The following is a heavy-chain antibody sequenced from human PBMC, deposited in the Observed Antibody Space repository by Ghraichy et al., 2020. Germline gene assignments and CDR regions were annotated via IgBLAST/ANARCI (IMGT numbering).Heavy chain of an antibody. CDR1: GYSFTSYW. J-gene: IGHJ3*02. Sequence: GESLNISCKGSGYSFTSYWIGWVRQMPGKGLEWMGIIYPGDSDTRYSPSFQGQVTISADKSISTAYLQWSSLKASDTAMYYCARHYDSGSYYPAFDIWGQGTMVTVSS. V-gene: IGHV5-51*01. CDR2: IYPGDSDT. CDR3: ARHYDSGSYYPAFDI. D-gene: IGHD1-26*01.